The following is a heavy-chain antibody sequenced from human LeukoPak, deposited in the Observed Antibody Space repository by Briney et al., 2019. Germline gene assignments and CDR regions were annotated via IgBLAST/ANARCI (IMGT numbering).Heavy chain of an antibody. CDR2: IYHRGNT. J-gene: IGHJ4*02. D-gene: IGHD3-3*01. V-gene: IGHV4-38-2*01. Sequence: SETLSLPCGVCGYSITTAYYRGWIRQAPGEGVEWIGSIYHRGNTYYSASLMSRVTISLDTAKNQFSLNLNSVTAADTAVYYCAKSLLADGGPFDYWGQGTLVTVSS. CDR3: AKSLLADGGPFDY. CDR1: GYSITTAYY.